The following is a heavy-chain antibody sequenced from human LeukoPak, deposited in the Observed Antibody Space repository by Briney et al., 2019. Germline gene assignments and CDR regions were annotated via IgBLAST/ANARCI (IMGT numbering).Heavy chain of an antibody. CDR1: GGSISSSSYY. D-gene: IGHD5-24*01. Sequence: SETLFLTCTVSGGSISSSSYYWGWIRQPPGKGLEWIGNIYYSGSTYYNASLKSRVTISVDTSKNQFSLKLSSVTAADTAVYYYAGDGYNPIDYWGQGTLVTVSS. V-gene: IGHV4-39*07. CDR2: IYYSGST. J-gene: IGHJ4*02. CDR3: AGDGYNPIDY.